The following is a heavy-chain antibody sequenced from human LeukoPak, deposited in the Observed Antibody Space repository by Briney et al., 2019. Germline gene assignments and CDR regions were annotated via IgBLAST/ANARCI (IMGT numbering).Heavy chain of an antibody. Sequence: PSETLSLTCTVSGGSISSYYWSWIRQPPGKGLEWIGYIYYSGSTNYNPSLKSRVTISVDTSKNQFSLKLSSVTAADTAVYYCARVTYYDFWSGSPRPGGDYYYGMDVWGQGATVTVSS. CDR2: IYYSGST. D-gene: IGHD3-3*01. V-gene: IGHV4-59*01. J-gene: IGHJ6*02. CDR3: ARVTYYDFWSGSPRPGGDYYYGMDV. CDR1: GGSISSYY.